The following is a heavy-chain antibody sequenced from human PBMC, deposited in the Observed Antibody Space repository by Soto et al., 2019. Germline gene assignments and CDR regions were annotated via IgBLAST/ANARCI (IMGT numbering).Heavy chain of an antibody. Sequence: QVQLVQSGAEVKKPGASVKVSCKASGYTFTSYYIHWVRQAPGQGLEWMGIINPSGGSTSYAQKFQGRGTMTRDTSTSTVYMELSSLRSEDTAVYYCARDHRQWGGGFDYWGQGTLVTVSS. D-gene: IGHD6-19*01. CDR2: INPSGGST. CDR1: GYTFTSYY. J-gene: IGHJ4*02. CDR3: ARDHRQWGGGFDY. V-gene: IGHV1-46*01.